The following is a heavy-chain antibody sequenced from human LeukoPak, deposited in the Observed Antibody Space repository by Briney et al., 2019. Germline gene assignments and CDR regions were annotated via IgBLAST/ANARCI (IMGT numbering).Heavy chain of an antibody. Sequence: GGSLRLSCAASGFTFNSYAMHWVRQAPGKGLEWVAVVSSDGKTQYYADSVKGRFTISRDDSKNTLYLQMNSLRAEDTALYYCARALLGHCSGTGCNRVFPTWGQGTLAPSP. CDR1: GFTFNSYA. V-gene: IGHV3-30*04. CDR3: ARALLGHCSGTGCNRVFPT. D-gene: IGHD2-2*02. J-gene: IGHJ5*02. CDR2: VSSDGKTQ.